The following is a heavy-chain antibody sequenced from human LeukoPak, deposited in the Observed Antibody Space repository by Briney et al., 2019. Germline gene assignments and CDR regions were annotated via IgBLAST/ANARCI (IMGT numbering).Heavy chain of an antibody. CDR2: ISSSGSTI. CDR1: GFTFSSYE. J-gene: IGHJ4*02. Sequence: PGGSLRLSCAASGFTFSSYEMNWVRQAPGKGLEWVSYISSSGSTIYYADSVKGRFTISRDNAKNSLYLQMTSLRAEDTAVYYCARVVGPGSGYLDYWGQGTLVTVSS. V-gene: IGHV3-48*03. D-gene: IGHD2-15*01. CDR3: ARVVGPGSGYLDY.